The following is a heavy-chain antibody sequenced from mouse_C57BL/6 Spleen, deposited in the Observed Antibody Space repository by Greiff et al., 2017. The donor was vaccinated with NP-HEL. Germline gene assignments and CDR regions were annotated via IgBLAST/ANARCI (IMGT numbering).Heavy chain of an antibody. D-gene: IGHD2-3*01. CDR1: GFTFSSYA. CDR2: ISDGGSYT. CDR3: ARVDGYLNAMDY. Sequence: EVQLVESGGGLVKPGGSLKLSCAASGFTFSSYAMSWVRQTPEKRLEWVATISDGGSYTYYPDNVKGRFTISRDNAKNNLYLQMSHLKSEDTAMYYCARVDGYLNAMDYWGQGTSVTVSS. V-gene: IGHV5-4*01. J-gene: IGHJ4*01.